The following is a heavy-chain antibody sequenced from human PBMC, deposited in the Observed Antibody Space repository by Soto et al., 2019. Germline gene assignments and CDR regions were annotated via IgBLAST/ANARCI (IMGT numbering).Heavy chain of an antibody. J-gene: IGHJ6*02. V-gene: IGHV1-2*04. Sequence: ASVTVSCTASVYTFTGYYMNCVRQAPGQGLEWMGWINPNSGGTNYAQKFQGWVTMTRDTSISTAYMELSRLRSDDTAVYYCAREGLEWLSNTGGNSGMDVWGQGTTVTVSS. CDR1: VYTFTGYY. CDR2: INPNSGGT. CDR3: AREGLEWLSNTGGNSGMDV. D-gene: IGHD3-3*01.